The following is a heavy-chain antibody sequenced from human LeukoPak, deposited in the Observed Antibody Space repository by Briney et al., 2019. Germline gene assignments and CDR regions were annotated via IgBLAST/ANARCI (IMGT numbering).Heavy chain of an antibody. Sequence: SETLSLTCTVSGGSISSSYYHWGWIRQPPGKGLEWIGSIYYSGSTYYNPSLKSRVTISVDTSKNQFSLKLSSVTAADTAVYYCARGVGWIQLWLTRIFDYWGQGTLVTVSS. CDR2: IYYSGST. J-gene: IGHJ4*02. V-gene: IGHV4-39*07. CDR3: ARGVGWIQLWLTRIFDY. D-gene: IGHD5-18*01. CDR1: GGSISSSYYH.